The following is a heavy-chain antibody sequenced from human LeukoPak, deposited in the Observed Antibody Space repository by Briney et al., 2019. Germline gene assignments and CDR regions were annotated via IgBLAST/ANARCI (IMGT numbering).Heavy chain of an antibody. CDR2: IRYDGSNK. J-gene: IGHJ1*01. CDR1: GFTFSSYG. Sequence: GGSLRLSCAASGFTFSSYGMHWVRQAPGKGLEWVAFIRYDGSNKYYADSVKGRFTISRDNSKNTLHLQMNSLRAEDTAVYYCAKEVGARLQHWGQGTLVTVSS. D-gene: IGHD1-26*01. CDR3: AKEVGARLQH. V-gene: IGHV3-30*02.